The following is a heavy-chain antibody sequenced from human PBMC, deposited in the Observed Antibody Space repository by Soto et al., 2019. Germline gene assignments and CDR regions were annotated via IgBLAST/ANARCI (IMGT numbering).Heavy chain of an antibody. V-gene: IGHV1-18*01. CDR2: ISASNGNT. CDR1: GYTFTSYG. Sequence: QVQLVQSGAEVKNSGASVKVSCKASGYTFTSYGFSWVRQAPGQGLEWMGWISASNGNTNYAQKFQGRVTITADESTSTAYMELSSLRSEDTAVYYCARGYSSSWYNYYYYGMDVWGQGTTVTVSS. CDR3: ARGYSSSWYNYYYYGMDV. J-gene: IGHJ6*02. D-gene: IGHD6-13*01.